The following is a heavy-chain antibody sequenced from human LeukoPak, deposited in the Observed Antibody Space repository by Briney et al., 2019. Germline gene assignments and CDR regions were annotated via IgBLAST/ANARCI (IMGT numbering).Heavy chain of an antibody. Sequence: PGGSLRLSCAASGFTFEDYAMSWVRQAPGKGLEWVSAISGSGGSTYYADSVKGRFTISRDNSKNTLFLQMNSLRAEDTAVYYCAKTYSGSGSYYKGFDYWGQGTLVTVSS. CDR2: ISGSGGST. V-gene: IGHV3-23*01. CDR3: AKTYSGSGSYYKGFDY. D-gene: IGHD3-10*01. CDR1: GFTFEDYA. J-gene: IGHJ4*02.